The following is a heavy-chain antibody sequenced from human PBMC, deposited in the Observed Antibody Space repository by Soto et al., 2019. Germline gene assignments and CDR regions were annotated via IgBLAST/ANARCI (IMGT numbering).Heavy chain of an antibody. D-gene: IGHD3-3*01. V-gene: IGHV1-69*12. CDR1: GGTFSNYA. J-gene: IGHJ6*02. CDR3: ARAEDTIFGVVITRYGMDV. Sequence: QVQLVQSGAEVKKPGSSVKVSCKASGGTFSNYAISWVRQAPGQGLEWMGGIIPIFGTANYAQKFQGRVTITADESTSTAYMELSSLRSEDTAVYYCARAEDTIFGVVITRYGMDVWGQGTTVTVSS. CDR2: IIPIFGTA.